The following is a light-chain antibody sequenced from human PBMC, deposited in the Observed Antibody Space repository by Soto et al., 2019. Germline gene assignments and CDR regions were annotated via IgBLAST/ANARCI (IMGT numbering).Light chain of an antibody. J-gene: IGLJ2*01. CDR1: SSDIGDYNY. CDR2: EVE. CDR3: SSSTSTVTLVV. V-gene: IGLV2-14*03. Sequence: QSALTQPASVSASPGQSITISCTGTSSDIGDYNYVSWYQQRPGEAPKLILYEVENRPSGISDRFSGSKSGNTASLTISGLRTEDEADYYCSSSTSTVTLVVFGGGTKVTVL.